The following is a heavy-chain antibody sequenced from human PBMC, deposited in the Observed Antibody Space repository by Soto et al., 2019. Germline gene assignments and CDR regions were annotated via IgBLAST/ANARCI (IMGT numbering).Heavy chain of an antibody. Sequence: QVPLVQSGAEVKKPGASVKVSCKASGYTFTGYYMHWVRQAPGQGLEWMGWINPNSGGTNYAQKFQGWVTMTRDTSISTAYMELSRLRSDDTAVYYCARGPYYDILTGYPLPANWFDPWGQGTLVTVSS. CDR1: GYTFTGYY. D-gene: IGHD3-9*01. V-gene: IGHV1-2*04. J-gene: IGHJ5*02. CDR3: ARGPYYDILTGYPLPANWFDP. CDR2: INPNSGGT.